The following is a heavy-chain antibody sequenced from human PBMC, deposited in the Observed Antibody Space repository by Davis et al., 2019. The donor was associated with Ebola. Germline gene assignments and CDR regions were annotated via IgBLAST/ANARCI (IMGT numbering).Heavy chain of an antibody. Sequence: GGSLRLSCAASGLTVSINYMSWVRQAPGKGLEWVSVIFSGGGDTTYYADSVKGRFTISRDTSKDTLYLQMNSLRAEDTAVYYCARINSYGDFDYWGQGTLVTVSS. CDR1: GLTVSINY. CDR2: IFSGGGDTT. V-gene: IGHV3-53*01. J-gene: IGHJ4*02. D-gene: IGHD5-18*01. CDR3: ARINSYGDFDY.